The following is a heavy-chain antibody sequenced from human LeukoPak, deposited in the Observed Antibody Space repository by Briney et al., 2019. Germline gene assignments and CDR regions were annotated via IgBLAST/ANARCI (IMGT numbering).Heavy chain of an antibody. J-gene: IGHJ4*02. Sequence: SETLSLTCPVSGYSISSGYYWGWIRQPPGTGLEWIGSIYHSGSTYYNPSLKSRVTISVDTSKNQFSLKLSSVTAADTAVYYCARVDADYFDYWGQGTLVTVSS. D-gene: IGHD3/OR15-3a*01. CDR3: ARVDADYFDY. CDR2: IYHSGST. CDR1: GYSISSGYY. V-gene: IGHV4-38-2*02.